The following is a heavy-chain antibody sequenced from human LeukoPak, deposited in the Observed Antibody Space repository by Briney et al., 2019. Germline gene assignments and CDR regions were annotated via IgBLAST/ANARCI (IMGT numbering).Heavy chain of an antibody. Sequence: GGSLRLSCAASGFTFSSYSMNWVRQAPGKGLEWVSSISSSSSYIYYADSVKGRFTISRDNAKNSLYLQMNSLRAEDTAAYYCASLWWEDAFDIWGQGTMVTVSS. J-gene: IGHJ3*02. CDR3: ASLWWEDAFDI. V-gene: IGHV3-21*01. CDR1: GFTFSSYS. D-gene: IGHD2-21*01. CDR2: ISSSSSYI.